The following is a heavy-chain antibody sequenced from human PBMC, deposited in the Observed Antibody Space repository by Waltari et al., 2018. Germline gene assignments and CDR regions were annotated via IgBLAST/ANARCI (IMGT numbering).Heavy chain of an antibody. CDR1: GFTFDDYA. J-gene: IGHJ6*02. D-gene: IGHD6-13*01. Sequence: EVQLVESGGVVVQPGGSLRLSCAASGFTFDDYAMHWVRQAPGKGLEWVSLISWDGGSTYYADSVKGRFTISRDNSKNTLYLQMNSLRAEDTAVYYCARDYGSWYVNYYYGMDVWDQGP. CDR3: ARDYGSWYVNYYYGMDV. V-gene: IGHV3-43D*04. CDR2: ISWDGGST.